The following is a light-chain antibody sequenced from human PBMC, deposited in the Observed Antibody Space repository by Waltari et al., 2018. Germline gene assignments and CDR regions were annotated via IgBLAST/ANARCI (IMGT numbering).Light chain of an antibody. CDR2: SAS. V-gene: IGKV1-39*01. J-gene: IGKJ2*01. CDR3: QQSYVTPYT. CDR1: QTISTF. Sequence: DIRLTQSPSSLSASVGDRVTFNCRASQTISTFLNWYPQKPGKAPTLLIYSASTLQSGVPSTFSGSGSGTDFTLTISNLRPDDFAIYYCQQSYVTPYTFGQGTKLEIK.